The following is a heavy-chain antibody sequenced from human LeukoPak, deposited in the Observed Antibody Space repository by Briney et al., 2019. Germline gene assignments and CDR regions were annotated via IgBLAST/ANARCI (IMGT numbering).Heavy chain of an antibody. V-gene: IGHV3-15*01. CDR1: GFTFSIAW. D-gene: IGHD3-22*01. CDR2: IKSKSDGGTT. CDR3: TTDRGLYDSSGYYYFATDI. J-gene: IGHJ3*02. Sequence: GGSLRLSCAASGFTFSIAWMNWVRQAPGKGLEWVGRIKSKSDGGTTDYAAPVKGRFTISRDDSKNTLFLQMNSLKTEDTAMYYCTTDRGLYDSSGYYYFATDIWGQGTMVTVSS.